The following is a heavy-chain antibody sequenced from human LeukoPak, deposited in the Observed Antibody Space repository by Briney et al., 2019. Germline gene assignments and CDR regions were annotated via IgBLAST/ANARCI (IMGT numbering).Heavy chain of an antibody. D-gene: IGHD3-10*01. J-gene: IGHJ4*02. CDR3: ARGPIWSGDSYFDY. Sequence: GESLKISCKGSGYRFTNYWTGWVRQMPRKGPEWMWSSYPSYSDTRYRASLQSQLTITADKSITIAYLQWSSLKASDTAIYYCARGPIWSGDSYFDYWGQGTLVTVSS. V-gene: IGHV5-51*01. CDR2: SYPSYSDT. CDR1: GYRFTNYW.